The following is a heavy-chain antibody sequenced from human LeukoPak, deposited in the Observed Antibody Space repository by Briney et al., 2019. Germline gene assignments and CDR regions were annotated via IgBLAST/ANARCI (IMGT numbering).Heavy chain of an antibody. D-gene: IGHD2-15*01. Sequence: GGSLRLSCAASGFTFSSYWMSWVRQAPGKGLEWVANIKQDGSEKYYVDSVKGRFTISRDNAKNSLYLQMNSLRAEDTAVYYCARGGGLYLDGPRGDYWGQGTLVTVSS. J-gene: IGHJ4*02. CDR3: ARGGGLYLDGPRGDY. CDR1: GFTFSSYW. V-gene: IGHV3-7*03. CDR2: IKQDGSEK.